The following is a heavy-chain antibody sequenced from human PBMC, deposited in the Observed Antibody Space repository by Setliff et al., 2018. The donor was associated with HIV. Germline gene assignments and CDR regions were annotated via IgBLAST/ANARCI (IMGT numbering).Heavy chain of an antibody. V-gene: IGHV3-74*01. CDR1: GFTFSSYW. Sequence: HLGGSLRLSCAASGFTFSSYWMHWVRQAPGKGLVWVSRINSDGSSTSYADSVKGRFTISRDNAKNTLYLQMNSLRAEDTAVYYCARDLFLEWLLRDYYYGMDVWGQGTTVTVSS. CDR3: ARDLFLEWLLRDYYYGMDV. CDR2: INSDGSST. D-gene: IGHD3-3*01. J-gene: IGHJ6*02.